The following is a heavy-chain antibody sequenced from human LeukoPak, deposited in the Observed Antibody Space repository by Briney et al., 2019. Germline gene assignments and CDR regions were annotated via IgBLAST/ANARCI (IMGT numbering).Heavy chain of an antibody. J-gene: IGHJ5*02. D-gene: IGHD3-10*01. Sequence: GGSLRLSCAASGFTFSSSWMTWVRQAPGKGLEWVASKNQDGGEIHYVDSVKGRFTISRDNAKNSLYLQMNSLTAEDTAVHYCVRAHHPGGWFDPWGQGTLVTVSS. CDR2: KNQDGGEI. CDR1: GFTFSSSW. V-gene: IGHV3-7*04. CDR3: VRAHHPGGWFDP.